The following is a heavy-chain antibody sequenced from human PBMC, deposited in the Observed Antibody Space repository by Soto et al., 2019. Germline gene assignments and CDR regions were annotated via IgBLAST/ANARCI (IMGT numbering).Heavy chain of an antibody. CDR3: ARGGSGSYRMFDY. Sequence: QVQLVQSGAEVKKPGASVTVSCRASGFTFNTYVITWVRQAPGQGLEWLGWISVYHGDTNYAQKVQGRVTMTTDTSTTTANMELRSLRSDDTALYYCARGGSGSYRMFDYWGLGTLVTVSS. CDR1: GFTFNTYV. CDR2: ISVYHGDT. V-gene: IGHV1-18*01. D-gene: IGHD1-26*01. J-gene: IGHJ4*02.